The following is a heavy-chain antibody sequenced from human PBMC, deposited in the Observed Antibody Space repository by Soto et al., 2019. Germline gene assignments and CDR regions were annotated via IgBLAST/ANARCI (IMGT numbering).Heavy chain of an antibody. CDR1: GFTFDDYA. CDR3: AKDNMITFGGPPSGFDP. J-gene: IGHJ5*02. V-gene: IGHV3-9*01. Sequence: GGSLRLSCAASGFTFDDYAMHWVRQAPGKGLEWVSGISWNSGSIGYADSVKGRFTISRDNAKNSLYLQMNSLRAEDTALYYCAKDNMITFGGPPSGFDPWGQGTLVTVSS. CDR2: ISWNSGSI. D-gene: IGHD3-16*01.